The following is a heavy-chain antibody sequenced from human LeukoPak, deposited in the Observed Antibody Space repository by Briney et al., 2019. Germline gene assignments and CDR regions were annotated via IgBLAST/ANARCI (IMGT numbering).Heavy chain of an antibody. CDR2: INPNSGGT. Sequence: ASVKVSCKASGYTFTGYYMHWVRQASGQGLEWMGWINPNSGGTNYAQKFQGRVTMTRDTSISTAYMELSRLRSDDTAAYYCARGDYGDYEKGDYWGQGTLVTVSS. J-gene: IGHJ4*02. CDR1: GYTFTGYY. V-gene: IGHV1-2*02. CDR3: ARGDYGDYEKGDY. D-gene: IGHD4-17*01.